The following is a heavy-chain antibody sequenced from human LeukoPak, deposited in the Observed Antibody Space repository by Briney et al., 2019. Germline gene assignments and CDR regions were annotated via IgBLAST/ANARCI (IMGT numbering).Heavy chain of an antibody. J-gene: IGHJ6*02. CDR3: AKSIIAAVGKDYYAMDA. CDR1: GFTFSSYG. V-gene: IGHV3-30*18. CDR2: ISYDGTNK. Sequence: PETSLRLSCAASGFTFSSYGMHWVRHAPGKGLEWVAVISYDGTNKYYADSVKGRFTISRDNSKNTLYVQMHSLRGEDTAVYYCAKSIIAAVGKDYYAMDAWGQGTTVTVSS. D-gene: IGHD6-13*01.